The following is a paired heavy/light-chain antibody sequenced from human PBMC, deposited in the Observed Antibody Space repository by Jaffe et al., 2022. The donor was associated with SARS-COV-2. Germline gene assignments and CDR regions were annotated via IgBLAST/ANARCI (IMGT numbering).Light chain of an antibody. V-gene: IGLV7-46*01. CDR3: LLSYSGARV. Sequence: QAVVTQEPSLTVSPGGTVTLTCGSSTGAVTSGHYPYWFQQKPGQAPRTLIYDTSNKHSWTPARFSGSLLGGKAALTLSGAQPEDEAEYYCLLSYSGARVFGTGTKVTVL. CDR1: TGAVTSGHY. CDR2: DTS. J-gene: IGLJ1*01.
Heavy chain of an antibody. V-gene: IGHV4-34*01. CDR2: INHSGST. CDR3: ARGLRMRRKLYDSSGYYSDY. J-gene: IGHJ4*02. D-gene: IGHD3-22*01. CDR1: GGSFSGYY. Sequence: QVQLQQWGAGLLKPSETLSLTCAVYGGSFSGYYWSWIRQPPGKGLEWIGEINHSGSTNYNPSLKSRVTISVDTSKNQFSLKLSSVTAADTAVYYCARGLRMRRKLYDSSGYYSDYWGQGTLVTVSS.